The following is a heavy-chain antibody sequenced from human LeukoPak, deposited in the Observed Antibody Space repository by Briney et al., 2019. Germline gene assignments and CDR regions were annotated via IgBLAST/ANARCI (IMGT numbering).Heavy chain of an antibody. Sequence: GGSLRLSCGASGFTLKNYWMSWVRQAPGKGLEWVANINQDGSEKYYVDSVKGRLTISRDNAKNSLDLQMNSLRVEDTGIYYCVKVAKYYYGSETYYFFEHWGQGTPVTASS. CDR1: GFTLKNYW. V-gene: IGHV3-7*01. CDR3: VKVAKYYYGSETYYFFEH. J-gene: IGHJ4*02. D-gene: IGHD3-10*01. CDR2: INQDGSEK.